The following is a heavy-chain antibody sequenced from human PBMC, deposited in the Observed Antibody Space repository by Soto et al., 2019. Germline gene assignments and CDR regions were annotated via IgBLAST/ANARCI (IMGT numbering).Heavy chain of an antibody. J-gene: IGHJ5*02. D-gene: IGHD2-15*01. CDR3: ARDRGCCSGGSCIYNWFDP. CDR2: IIPIFGTA. V-gene: IGHV1-69*05. CDR1: GGTFSSYA. Sequence: QVQLVQSGAEVKKPGSSVKVSCKASGGTFSSYAISWVRQAPGQGLEWMGGIIPIFGTANYAQKFQGRVTITSDEXXGXAYXERRSLRSEDTAVYYCARDRGCCSGGSCIYNWFDPWGQGTLVTVSS.